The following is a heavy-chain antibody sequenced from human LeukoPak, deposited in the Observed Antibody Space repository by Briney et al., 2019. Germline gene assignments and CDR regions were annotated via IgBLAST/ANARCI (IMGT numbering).Heavy chain of an antibody. CDR3: VRDLEYSSSSVSGRSFDY. D-gene: IGHD6-6*01. CDR1: GFTFSRYS. CDR2: ISSTSTYT. J-gene: IGHJ4*02. Sequence: GGSLRLSCAASGFTFSRYSMNWVRQAPGKGLEWVSSISSTSTYTYYADSVKGRFTISRDDAQNSLYLQMNSLRAEDTAVYYCVRDLEYSSSSVSGRSFDYWGQGTLVTVSS. V-gene: IGHV3-21*01.